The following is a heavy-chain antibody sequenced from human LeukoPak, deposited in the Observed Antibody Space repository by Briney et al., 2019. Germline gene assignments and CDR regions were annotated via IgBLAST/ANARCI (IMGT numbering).Heavy chain of an antibody. D-gene: IGHD2-8*01. CDR1: GFTFTSSA. CDR2: IVVGSGNT. J-gene: IGHJ4*02. Sequence: ASVKVSCKASGFTFTSSAMQWVRQARGQRLEWIGWIVVGSGNTNYAQKFQERVTITRDMSTSTAYMELNSLRSEDTAVYYCAAGKYCTNGVCFDYWGQGTLVTVSS. V-gene: IGHV1-58*02. CDR3: AAGKYCTNGVCFDY.